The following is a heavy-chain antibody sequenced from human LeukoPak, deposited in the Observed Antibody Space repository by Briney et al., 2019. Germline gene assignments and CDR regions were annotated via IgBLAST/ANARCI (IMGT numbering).Heavy chain of an antibody. V-gene: IGHV3-33*08. CDR3: ATDRATSYLDY. Sequence: PGRSLRLSCAASGFTFSSYGMHWVRQAPGKGLEWVAFIWYDASNKYYADSVRGRFTISRDSSKKTLYLQMNSLRAEDTAVYYCATDRATSYLDYWGQGTLVTVSS. CDR1: GFTFSSYG. CDR2: IWYDASNK. J-gene: IGHJ4*02.